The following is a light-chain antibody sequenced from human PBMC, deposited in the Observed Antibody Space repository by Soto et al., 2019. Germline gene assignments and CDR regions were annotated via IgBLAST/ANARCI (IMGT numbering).Light chain of an antibody. CDR1: RTINTY. V-gene: IGKV1-9*01. CDR2: GAS. CDR3: QQLNSHPRT. Sequence: DVRMTQSPSSLSASVGDTITITCRASRTINTYLNWFQQKPGKAPNLLIFGASTLQSGVPSRFSGSGSGTEFTLTISSLQPEDFATYYCQQLNSHPRTFGQGTKLEIK. J-gene: IGKJ2*01.